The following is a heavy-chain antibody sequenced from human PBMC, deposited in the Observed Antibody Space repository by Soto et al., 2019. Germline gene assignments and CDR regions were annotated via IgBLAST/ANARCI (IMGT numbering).Heavy chain of an antibody. J-gene: IGHJ4*01. CDR3: PSDSSTTMIVVLFCY. CDR1: GFAFSNAW. V-gene: IGHV3-15*07. Sequence: EVQLVESGGGLVKPGGSLRLSCAASGFAFSNAWINWVRQAPGKGPEWSGRIKSKAHAGTTDFAAPVRGIFAITRDDSRNLVSMQMTSLTTEDTAVYYCPSDSSTTMIVVLFCYWCHGTLVTVS. D-gene: IGHD3-22*01. CDR2: IKSKAHAGTT.